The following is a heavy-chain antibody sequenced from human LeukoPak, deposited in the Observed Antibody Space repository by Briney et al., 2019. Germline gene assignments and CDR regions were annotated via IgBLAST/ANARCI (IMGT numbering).Heavy chain of an antibody. Sequence: SETLSLTCTVSGGSISSSTYFWGWIRQPPGKGLEWIGTIYYSGSTYYNPSLKSRVTISVDSSKNQFSLRLSSVTAADTAVYYCASGKTGTTYAFDIWGQGTMVTVSS. CDR3: ASGKTGTTYAFDI. J-gene: IGHJ3*02. D-gene: IGHD1-1*01. CDR1: GGSISSSTYF. V-gene: IGHV4-39*07. CDR2: IYYSGST.